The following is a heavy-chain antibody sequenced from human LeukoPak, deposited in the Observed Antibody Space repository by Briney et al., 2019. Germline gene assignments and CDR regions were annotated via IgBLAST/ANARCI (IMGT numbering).Heavy chain of an antibody. V-gene: IGHV3-11*04. CDR1: GFTFSDYY. J-gene: IGHJ4*02. Sequence: PGGSLRLSCAASGFTFSDYYVSWIRQAPGKGLEWVSYISSSGSTIYYADSVKGRFTISRDNAKNSLYLQMNSLRAEDTAVYCCAREGQDSSGYANGHLDYWGQGTLVTVSS. CDR3: AREGQDSSGYANGHLDY. D-gene: IGHD3-22*01. CDR2: ISSSGSTI.